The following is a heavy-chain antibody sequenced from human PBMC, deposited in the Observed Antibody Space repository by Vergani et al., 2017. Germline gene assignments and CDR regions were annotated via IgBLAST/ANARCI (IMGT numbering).Heavy chain of an antibody. J-gene: IGHJ4*02. CDR3: AGYSGSTYYFDY. V-gene: IGHV4-39*01. CDR2: IYYSGST. D-gene: IGHD1-26*01. CDR1: GGSISSSSYY. Sequence: QLQLQESGPGLVKPSETLSLTCTVSGGSISSSSYYWGWIRQPPGKGLEWIGRIYYSGSTYYNPSLKSRVTISVDTSKNQFSLKLSSVTAADTAVYYCAGYSGSTYYFDYWGQGTLVTVSS.